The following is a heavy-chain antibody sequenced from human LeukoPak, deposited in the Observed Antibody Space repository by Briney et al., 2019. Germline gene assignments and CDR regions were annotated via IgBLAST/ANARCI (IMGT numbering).Heavy chain of an antibody. D-gene: IGHD6-13*01. CDR2: INHSGST. V-gene: IGHV4-34*01. J-gene: IGHJ4*02. CDR3: ARVGRAAAVLSDY. CDR1: GGSISSYY. Sequence: SETLSLTCTVSGGSISSYYWSWIRQPPGKGLEWIGEINHSGSTNYNPSLKSRVTISVDTSKNQFSLKLSSVTAADTAVYYCARVGRAAAVLSDYWGQGTLVTVSS.